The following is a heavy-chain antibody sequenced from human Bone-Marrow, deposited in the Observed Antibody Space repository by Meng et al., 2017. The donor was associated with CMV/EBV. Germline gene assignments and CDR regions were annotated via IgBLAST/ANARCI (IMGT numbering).Heavy chain of an antibody. D-gene: IGHD6-6*01. J-gene: IGHJ5*02. V-gene: IGHV3-11*01. CDR3: ARDHARSSLFDA. Sequence: LSLTCAASGFTFSDYYMSWIRQAPGKGLEWVSYISSSGSTIYYADSVKGRFTISRDNAKNSLYLQMNSLRAEDTAVYYCARDHARSSLFDAWGQGTLVTVSS. CDR1: GFTFSDYY. CDR2: ISSSGSTI.